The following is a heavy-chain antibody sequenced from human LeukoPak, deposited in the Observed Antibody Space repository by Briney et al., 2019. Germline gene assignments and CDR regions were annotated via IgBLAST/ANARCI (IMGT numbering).Heavy chain of an antibody. CDR3: ARDSTVTFAFDI. J-gene: IGHJ3*02. V-gene: IGHV4-59*01. CDR2: IYYSGST. D-gene: IGHD4-17*01. CDR1: GGSISNYY. Sequence: SETLSLTCTVSGGSISNYYWSWIRQSPGKGLEWIGHIYYSGSTNYNPSLKSRVTISVDTSKNQFSLRLSSVTAADTAVYYCARDSTVTFAFDIWGQGTMVTVSS.